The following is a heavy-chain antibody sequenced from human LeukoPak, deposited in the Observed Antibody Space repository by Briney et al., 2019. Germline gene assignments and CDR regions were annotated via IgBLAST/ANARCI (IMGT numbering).Heavy chain of an antibody. Sequence: SETLSLTCTVSGGSISSYFWSWIRQPPGKGLEWIGYIYYSGSTNYNPSLKSRVTISVDTSKNQFSLKLSSVTAADTAVYYCARSGITMVRGDPFDYWGQGTLVTVSS. CDR2: IYYSGST. V-gene: IGHV4-59*01. CDR1: GGSISSYF. J-gene: IGHJ4*02. D-gene: IGHD3-10*01. CDR3: ARSGITMVRGDPFDY.